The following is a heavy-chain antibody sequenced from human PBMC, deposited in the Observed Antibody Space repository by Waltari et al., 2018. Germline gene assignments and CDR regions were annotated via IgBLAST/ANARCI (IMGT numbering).Heavy chain of an antibody. Sequence: QLQLQESGPGLVKPSETLSLTCTVSGGSISSSSYYWGWIRQPPGKGLEWIGSIYYSGSTYDNPSLKSRVTISVDTSKNQFSLKLSSVTAADTAVYYCARRWVAAAGRDAFDIWGQGTMVTVSS. D-gene: IGHD2-15*01. CDR3: ARRWVAAAGRDAFDI. CDR2: IYYSGST. CDR1: GGSISSSSYY. J-gene: IGHJ3*02. V-gene: IGHV4-39*01.